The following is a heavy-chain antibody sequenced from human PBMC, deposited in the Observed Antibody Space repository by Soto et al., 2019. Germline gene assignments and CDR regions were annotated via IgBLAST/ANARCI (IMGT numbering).Heavy chain of an antibody. D-gene: IGHD6-19*01. CDR1: GGSISSISNY. V-gene: IGHV4-39*01. CDR2: IYFSGNI. Sequence: QLQLQESGPGLVKPSETLSLTCTVSGGSISSISNYWGWIRQAPGKGLEWIGSIYFSGNILYNPSLNSRVTISVDTSKNQSSLELRSVTAADTAVYFCARHPATGYTSGNLRLYSFEYWGQGTLVAVSS. J-gene: IGHJ4*02. CDR3: ARHPATGYTSGNLRLYSFEY.